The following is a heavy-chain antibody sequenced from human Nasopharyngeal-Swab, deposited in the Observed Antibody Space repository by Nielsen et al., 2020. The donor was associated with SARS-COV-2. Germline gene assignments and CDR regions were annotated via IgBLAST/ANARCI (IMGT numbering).Heavy chain of an antibody. CDR1: GFTFSIYW. D-gene: IGHD1-14*01. CDR2: LNPGGSGT. J-gene: IGHJ4*02. CDR3: VAPEPDY. V-gene: IGHV3-74*01. Sequence: GGSLRLSWAGSGFTFSIYWMHWVRQAPGKGLEWVARLNPGGSGTSYVDSVKGRFTISRDNAKNTLFLQLISLRVEDTAMYCCVAPEPDYWGQGTLVTVSS.